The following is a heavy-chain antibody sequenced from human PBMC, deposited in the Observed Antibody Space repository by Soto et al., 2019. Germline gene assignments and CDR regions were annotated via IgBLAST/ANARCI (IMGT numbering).Heavy chain of an antibody. CDR3: ARDDHIVVVATPLGAMDV. D-gene: IGHD2-2*01. Sequence: PSETLSLTCAVYGGSIRSNKWWSWVRQPPGKGLEWIGEIYHSGSTNYNPPLKSRVTISLDKSKNQFSLKLTSVPAADSAVYYCARDDHIVVVATPLGAMDVWGQGTTVTVSS. J-gene: IGHJ6*02. CDR1: GGSIRSNKW. V-gene: IGHV4-4*02. CDR2: IYHSGST.